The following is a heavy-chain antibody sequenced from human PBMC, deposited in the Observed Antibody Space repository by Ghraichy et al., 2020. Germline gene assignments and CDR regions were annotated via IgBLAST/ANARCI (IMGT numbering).Heavy chain of an antibody. CDR2: INGDGSIT. Sequence: GESLNISCAASRFMFSDYWMNWVRQAPGKGLEWVARINGDGSITTYADSVKGRFTISRDNAKLTLFLQMNSLRAEDTAVYYCAKDGDGYYYDSSGSFDAWGQATLVTVSS. CDR1: RFMFSDYW. D-gene: IGHD3-22*01. V-gene: IGHV3-74*01. J-gene: IGHJ4*02. CDR3: AKDGDGYYYDSSGSFDA.